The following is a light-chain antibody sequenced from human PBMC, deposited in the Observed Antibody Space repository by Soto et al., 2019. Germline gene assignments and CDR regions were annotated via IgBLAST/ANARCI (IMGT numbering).Light chain of an antibody. Sequence: EIVLTQSPGTLSLSPGERATLSCRPSQSGSTNYLAWYQQKPGQAPMLLIYASSKRTTGIPDSFSGSGSGTDFTLTITRLEPEDFAVYYCQRYGTPWTFGQGTKVEIK. J-gene: IGKJ1*01. CDR1: QSGSTNY. CDR2: ASS. V-gene: IGKV3-20*01. CDR3: QRYGTPWT.